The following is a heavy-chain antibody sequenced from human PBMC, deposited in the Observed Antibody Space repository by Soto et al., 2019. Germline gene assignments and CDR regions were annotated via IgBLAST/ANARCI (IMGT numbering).Heavy chain of an antibody. J-gene: IGHJ4*02. CDR3: ARARVTTHN. V-gene: IGHV3-30-3*01. CDR1: GFTFSSYA. CDR2: ISYDGSNK. D-gene: IGHD4-17*01. Sequence: GGSLRLSCAASGFTFSSYAMHWVRQAPGKGLEWVAVISYDGSNKYYADSVKGRFTISRDNSKNTLYLQMNSLRAEDTAVYYCARARVTTHNWGQGTLVIGSS.